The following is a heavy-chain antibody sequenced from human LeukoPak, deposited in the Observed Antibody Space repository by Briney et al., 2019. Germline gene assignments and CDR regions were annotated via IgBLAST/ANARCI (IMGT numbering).Heavy chain of an antibody. D-gene: IGHD2-15*01. CDR2: ISGSGDTT. CDR3: AKDIVVVVATTYGMDV. J-gene: IGHJ6*02. V-gene: IGHV3-23*01. Sequence: QAGGSLRLSCAASEFTFSNYAMSWVRQAPGKGLEWVSAISGSGDTTNYADSVKGRFTISRDNSKNTLYLQMNSLRAEDTAVYYCAKDIVVVVATTYGMDVWGQGTTVTVSS. CDR1: EFTFSNYA.